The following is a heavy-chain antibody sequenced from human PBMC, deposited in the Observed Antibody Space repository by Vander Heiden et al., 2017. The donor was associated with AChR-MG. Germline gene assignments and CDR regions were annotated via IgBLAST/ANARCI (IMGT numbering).Heavy chain of an antibody. Sequence: EVQLVESGGGLVQPGRSLRLSCAASRFTFADYAMHWVRQAPGKGLEWVSGINWNSGNIGYADSVKGRFTISRDNAKNSLYLQMNSLRAEDTALYYCAKDAGRNYYYYMDVWGKGTTVTVSS. V-gene: IGHV3-9*01. CDR1: RFTFADYA. D-gene: IGHD6-13*01. J-gene: IGHJ6*03. CDR2: INWNSGNI. CDR3: AKDAGRNYYYYMDV.